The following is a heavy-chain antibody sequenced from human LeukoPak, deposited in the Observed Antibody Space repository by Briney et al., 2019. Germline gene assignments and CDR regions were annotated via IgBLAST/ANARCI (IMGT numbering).Heavy chain of an antibody. Sequence: SVKVSCKASGCTFSSYAISWVRQAPGQGLEWMGGIIPIFGTANYAQKFQGRVTITTDESTSTAYMELSSLRSEDTAVYYCASGWGLNGDGYTGQLDYWGQGTLVTVSS. CDR1: GCTFSSYA. J-gene: IGHJ4*02. D-gene: IGHD5-24*01. CDR2: IIPIFGTA. V-gene: IGHV1-69*05. CDR3: ASGWGLNGDGYTGQLDY.